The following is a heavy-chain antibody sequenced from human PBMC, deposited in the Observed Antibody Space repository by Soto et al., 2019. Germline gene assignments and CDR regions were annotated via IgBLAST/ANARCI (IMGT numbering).Heavy chain of an antibody. Sequence: GGSLRLSCAASGFTFSSYGMHWVRQAPGKGLEWVAVIWYDGSNKYYADSVKGRFTISRDNSKNTLYLQMNSLRAEDTAVYYCARGTGSGWYGTNWFDPWGQGTLVTVSS. D-gene: IGHD6-19*01. CDR2: IWYDGSNK. V-gene: IGHV3-33*01. J-gene: IGHJ5*02. CDR1: GFTFSSYG. CDR3: ARGTGSGWYGTNWFDP.